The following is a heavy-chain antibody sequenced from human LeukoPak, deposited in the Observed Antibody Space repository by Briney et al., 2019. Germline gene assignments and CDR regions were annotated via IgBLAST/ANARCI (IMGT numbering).Heavy chain of an antibody. V-gene: IGHV4-61*02. CDR1: GGSISSGTYY. D-gene: IGHD3-22*01. CDR2: IFTSGSA. CDR3: ATLRNPYDTGEDY. Sequence: SETLSLTCTVSGGSISSGTYYWSWIRQPAGKGLEWIGRIFTSGSANYNPSLKSRVTISVDTSKNQFSLKLSSVTAADTAVYYCATLRNPYDTGEDYWGQGTLVTVSS. J-gene: IGHJ4*02.